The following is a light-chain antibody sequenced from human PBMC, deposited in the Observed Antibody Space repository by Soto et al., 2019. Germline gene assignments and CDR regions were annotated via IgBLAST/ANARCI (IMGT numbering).Light chain of an antibody. Sequence: EIAMTQSPVTLSASPGERVTLSCRASQSVNINLAWYPQRPGQAPRVLIYGASNRASGIPDRFSGSGSGTDGTLTISSLEPDDFALYYCQEYKYWPPLTFGGGTRVEIK. CDR3: QEYKYWPPLT. J-gene: IGKJ4*01. CDR2: GAS. CDR1: QSVNIN. V-gene: IGKV3D-15*01.